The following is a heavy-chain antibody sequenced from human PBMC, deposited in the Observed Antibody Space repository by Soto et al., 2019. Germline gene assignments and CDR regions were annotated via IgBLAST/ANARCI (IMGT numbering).Heavy chain of an antibody. CDR2: IYCSGST. D-gene: IGHD1-26*01. Sequence: SETLSLTCTVSGGSISSSSHYWGWIRQPPGKGLEWIGSIYCSGSTYYNPSLKSRVTISVDTSKNHFSLKLSSVTAADTAVYYCATQEVGGTYVYTFDPWGQGTLVTVSS. J-gene: IGHJ5*02. CDR3: ATQEVGGTYVYTFDP. V-gene: IGHV4-39*02. CDR1: GGSISSSSHY.